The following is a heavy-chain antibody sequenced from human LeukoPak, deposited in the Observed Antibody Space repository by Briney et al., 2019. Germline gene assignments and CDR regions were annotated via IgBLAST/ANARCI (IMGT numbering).Heavy chain of an antibody. Sequence: AGSLTLSYPASGFTFNSYAMSWGRHAAGKRLEAVSGLSGRGGSTYYADSVQGRFTIHRDNSKKTLYLQMNSLRDDDTDLYSLPTSLLRELTYMDVWGKGPTVTVSS. D-gene: IGHD1-26*01. J-gene: IGHJ6*03. CDR1: GFTFNSYA. CDR2: LSGRGGST. CDR3: PTSLLRELTYMDV. V-gene: IGHV3-23*01.